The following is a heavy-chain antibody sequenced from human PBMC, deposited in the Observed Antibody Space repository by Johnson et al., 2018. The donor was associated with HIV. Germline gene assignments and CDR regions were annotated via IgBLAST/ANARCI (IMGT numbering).Heavy chain of an antibody. V-gene: IGHV3-23*04. CDR2: ISGSGHST. D-gene: IGHD5-18*01. CDR1: GFTFSSYA. Sequence: VQLVESGGGVVQPGRSLRLSCAASGFTFSSYAMSWVRQAPGKGLEWVSAISGSGHSTYYADSVKGRFTISRDNSKNTLYLQMNSLRAEDTAVYYCARAYSYGVFDIWGQGTMVTVSS. J-gene: IGHJ3*02. CDR3: ARAYSYGVFDI.